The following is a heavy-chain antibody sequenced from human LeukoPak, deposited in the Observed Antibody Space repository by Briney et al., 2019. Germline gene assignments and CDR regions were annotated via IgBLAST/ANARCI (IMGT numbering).Heavy chain of an antibody. CDR3: ARDRLRGGRRGHAFDI. CDR1: GGSIDTYY. V-gene: IGHV4-59*01. D-gene: IGHD1-26*01. Sequence: SETLSLTCTVSGGSIDTYYWSWIRQPPGKGLEWIGNVFYSGDTNYNPSLKSRVTISVDASKNQFSRRLSSVAAADTAVYYCARDRLRGGRRGHAFDIWGQGAMVTVSS. J-gene: IGHJ3*02. CDR2: VFYSGDT.